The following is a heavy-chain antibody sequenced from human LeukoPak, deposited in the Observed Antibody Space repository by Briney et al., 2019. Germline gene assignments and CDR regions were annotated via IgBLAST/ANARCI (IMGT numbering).Heavy chain of an antibody. Sequence: PGGSLRLSCAASRFTFSSHGMHWVRQAPGKGLEWVAFIRYDGSNKYYADSVKGRFTISRDNSKNTLYLQMNSLRAEDTAVYYCAREACVSTSCYPESMSTDWYFDLWGRGTLVTVSS. CDR2: IRYDGSNK. V-gene: IGHV3-30*02. D-gene: IGHD2-2*01. CDR3: AREACVSTSCYPESMSTDWYFDL. J-gene: IGHJ2*01. CDR1: RFTFSSHG.